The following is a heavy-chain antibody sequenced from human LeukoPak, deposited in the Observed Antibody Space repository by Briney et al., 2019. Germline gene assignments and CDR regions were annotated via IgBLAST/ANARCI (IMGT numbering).Heavy chain of an antibody. J-gene: IGHJ4*02. Sequence: PSETLSLTCTVSGGSISSYYWSWIRQPAGKGLEWIGRIYISGSTNYNSSLQSRVTMSVDTSKNQFSLKLSSVTAADTAVYYCARALNPLPGTYYFDYWGQGTLVTVSS. V-gene: IGHV4-4*07. CDR2: IYISGST. D-gene: IGHD2-15*01. CDR1: GGSISSYY. CDR3: ARALNPLPGTYYFDY.